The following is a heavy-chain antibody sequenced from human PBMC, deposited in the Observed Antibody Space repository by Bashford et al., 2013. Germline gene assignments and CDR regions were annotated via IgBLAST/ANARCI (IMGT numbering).Heavy chain of an antibody. CDR3: ARDGPVVGVWNAFDV. Sequence: SVKVSCKASGGTFSSYAISWVRQAPGQGLEWMGGIIPIFGTANYAQKFQGRVTITADESTSTAYMELSSLRSEDTAVYYCARDGPVVGVWNAFDVWGQGTVGHRLL. CDR2: IIPIFGTA. V-gene: IGHV1-69*13. D-gene: IGHD1-26*01. CDR1: GGTFSSYA. J-gene: IGHJ3*01.